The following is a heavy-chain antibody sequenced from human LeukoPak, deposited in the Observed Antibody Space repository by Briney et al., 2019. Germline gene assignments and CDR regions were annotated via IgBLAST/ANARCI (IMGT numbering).Heavy chain of an antibody. V-gene: IGHV3-30-3*01. J-gene: IGHJ4*02. CDR2: ISYDGNNK. Sequence: GRSLRLSCAASGFTFSSYAMHWVRQAPGKGLEWVVVISYDGNNKDYADSVRGRFTNSRDNSKNTMYMEMNSLRAEDTSVYYCARSQGGSYPFLDYWGQGTLVTVSS. CDR3: ARSQGGSYPFLDY. D-gene: IGHD1-26*01. CDR1: GFTFSSYA.